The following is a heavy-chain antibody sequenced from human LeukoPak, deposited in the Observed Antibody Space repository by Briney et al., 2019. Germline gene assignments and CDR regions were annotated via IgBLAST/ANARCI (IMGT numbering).Heavy chain of an antibody. V-gene: IGHV4-34*01. J-gene: IGHJ5*02. CDR2: INHSGST. CDR1: GGSFRGYY. CDR3: VAYSESYDWFDP. Sequence: SSETLSLTCSVYGGSFRGYYWSWIRQPPGKGLEWIGEINHSGSTNYNPSLKSRVTISVDTSKNQFSLKLSSVTAADTAMYYCVAYSESYDWFDPWGQGTLVTVSS. D-gene: IGHD1-26*01.